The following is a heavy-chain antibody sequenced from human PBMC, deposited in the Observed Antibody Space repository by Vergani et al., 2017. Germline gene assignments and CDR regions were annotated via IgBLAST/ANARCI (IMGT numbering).Heavy chain of an antibody. D-gene: IGHD2-15*01. J-gene: IGHJ6*01. CDR3: ARERSPGYCSGGSCYSDYYYYGMDV. V-gene: IGHV1-69*08. CDR2: IIPILGIT. CDR1: GGTFSSYT. Sequence: QVQLVQSGAEVKKPGSSVKVSCKASGGTFSSYTISWVRQAPGQGLEWMARIIPILGITNYAHKFQGRVTITADKSTSTAYMELSSLRSEDTAVYYCARERSPGYCSGGSCYSDYYYYGMDVWGQGTTVTVSS.